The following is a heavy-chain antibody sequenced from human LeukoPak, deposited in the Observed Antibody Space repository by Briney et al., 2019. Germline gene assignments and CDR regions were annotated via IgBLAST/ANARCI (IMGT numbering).Heavy chain of an antibody. CDR2: IYYSGST. V-gene: IGHV4-61*01. CDR1: GGSVSSGSYY. J-gene: IGHJ6*02. CDR3: ARGPYGMDV. Sequence: SETLSLTCTDSGGSVSSGSYYWSWIRQPPGKGLEWIGYIYYSGSTNYNPSLKSRVTISVDASKNQFSLKLSSVTAADTAVYYCARGPYGMDVWGQGTTVTVSS.